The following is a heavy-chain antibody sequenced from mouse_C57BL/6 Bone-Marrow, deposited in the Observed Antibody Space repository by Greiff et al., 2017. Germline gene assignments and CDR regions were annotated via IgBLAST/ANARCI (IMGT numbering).Heavy chain of an antibody. CDR1: GYSITSGYY. J-gene: IGHJ2*01. Sequence: EVKLVESGPGLVKPSQSLSLTCSVTGYSITSGYYWNWIRQFPGNKLAWMGYISYDGSNNYNPSLKNRISITRDTSKNQFFLKLNSVTTEDTATYYCAREDSNYPFDYWGQGTTLTVSS. D-gene: IGHD2-5*01. V-gene: IGHV3-6*01. CDR2: ISYDGSN. CDR3: AREDSNYPFDY.